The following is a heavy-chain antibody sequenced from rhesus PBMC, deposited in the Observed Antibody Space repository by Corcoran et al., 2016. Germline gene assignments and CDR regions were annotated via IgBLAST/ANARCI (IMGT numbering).Heavy chain of an antibody. CDR2: IYGTTGTT. CDR1: GGSISGHY. J-gene: IGHJ4*01. CDR3: ARGSGASGLDY. Sequence: QVQLQESGPGLVKPSETLSLTCAVSGGSISGHYWGWIRQTPGKGLEWIGRIYGTTGTTNYNPSLASRVTISIDTSKNQISLKLGSVTAADTAVYYCARGSGASGLDYWGQGHLVTVSS. V-gene: IGHV4-147*01. D-gene: IGHD1-44*02.